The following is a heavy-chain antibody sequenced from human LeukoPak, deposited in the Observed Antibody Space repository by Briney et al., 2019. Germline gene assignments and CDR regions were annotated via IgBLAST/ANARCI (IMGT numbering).Heavy chain of an antibody. CDR3: ARLTGLAGQRGAFDI. CDR2: IYYNGNT. CDR1: GGSIGGHTFY. V-gene: IGHV4-39*02. D-gene: IGHD3/OR15-3a*01. J-gene: IGHJ3*02. Sequence: PSETLSLTCNVSGGSIGGHTFYWDWIRQPPGKGLEWIATIYYNGNTFYNPSLESRFVISIDMSKSHFSLHLSSVTAADTAIYYCARLTGLAGQRGAFDIWGPGTMVTVSS.